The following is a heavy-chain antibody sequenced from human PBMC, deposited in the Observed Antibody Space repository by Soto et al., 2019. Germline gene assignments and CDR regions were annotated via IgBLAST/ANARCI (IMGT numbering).Heavy chain of an antibody. CDR1: GYSFSSYL. V-gene: IGHV5-10-1*01. D-gene: IGHD6-19*01. J-gene: IGHJ5*02. CDR3: ARHAGGRYNWFDP. CDR2: IDPSDSYT. Sequence: EALKISCKGSGYSFSSYLISWGRQMPGKGLEWMGRIDPSDSYTNYSPSFQGHVTISADKSISTAYLQWSSLKASDTAMYYCARHAGGRYNWFDPWGQGTLVTVSS.